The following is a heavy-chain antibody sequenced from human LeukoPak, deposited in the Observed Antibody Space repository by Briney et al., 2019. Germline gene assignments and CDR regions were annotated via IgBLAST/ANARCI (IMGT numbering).Heavy chain of an antibody. J-gene: IGHJ4*02. D-gene: IGHD3-10*01. V-gene: IGHV1-18*01. CDR3: ARDRLVQGVISSPEY. CDR1: GYTFTSHG. CDR2: IATYNGYT. Sequence: ASVKVSCKTSGYTFTSHGVSGVRQAPGQGVEYMGWIATYNGYTHYAQKFQGRVTLTTDTSTSTAYMEMSSLRSDDTAVYYCARDRLVQGVISSPEYWGQGALVTVSS.